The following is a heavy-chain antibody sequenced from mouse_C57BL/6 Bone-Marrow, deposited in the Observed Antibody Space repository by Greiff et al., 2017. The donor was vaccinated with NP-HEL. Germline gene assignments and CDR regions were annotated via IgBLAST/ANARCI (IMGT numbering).Heavy chain of an antibody. Sequence: DVMLVESGGDLVKPGGSLKLSCAASGFTFSSYGMSWVRQTPDKRLEWVATISSGGSYTYYPDSVKGRFTISRDNAKNTLYLQMSSLKSEDTAMYYCARHGYYGRGWFAYWGQGTLVTVSA. CDR1: GFTFSSYG. D-gene: IGHD1-1*01. V-gene: IGHV5-6*02. CDR3: ARHGYYGRGWFAY. J-gene: IGHJ3*01. CDR2: ISSGGSYT.